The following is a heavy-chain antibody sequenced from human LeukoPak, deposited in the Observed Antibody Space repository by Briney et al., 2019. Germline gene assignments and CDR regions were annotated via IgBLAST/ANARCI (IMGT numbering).Heavy chain of an antibody. CDR1: GFTFSSYW. CDR3: ARAPLSVFGVVIV. D-gene: IGHD3-3*01. V-gene: IGHV3-74*01. J-gene: IGHJ3*01. Sequence: PGGSLRLSCAASGFTFSSYWMHWVRQAPGKGLVWVSRINTDGSSTSYADSVKGRFTISRDNAKNTLYLQMNSLRAEDTAVYYCARAPLSVFGVVIVWGQGTMVTVSP. CDR2: INTDGSST.